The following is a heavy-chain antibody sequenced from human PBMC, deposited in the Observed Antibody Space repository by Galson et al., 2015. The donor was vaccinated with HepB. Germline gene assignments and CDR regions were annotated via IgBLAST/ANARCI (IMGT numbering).Heavy chain of an antibody. V-gene: IGHV3-7*03. CDR3: ARDRRQYSSTPYGMDV. J-gene: IGHJ6*02. Sequence: SLRLSCAASGFTFSSYWMSWVRQAPGKGLEWVANIKQDGSAKYYVDSVKGRFTISRDNAKNSLYLQMNSLRAEDTAVYYCARDRRQYSSTPYGMDVWGQGATVTVSS. CDR1: GFTFSSYW. CDR2: IKQDGSAK. D-gene: IGHD6-13*01.